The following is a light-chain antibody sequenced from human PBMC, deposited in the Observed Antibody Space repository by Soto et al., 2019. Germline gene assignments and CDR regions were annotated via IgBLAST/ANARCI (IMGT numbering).Light chain of an antibody. CDR2: WAS. Sequence: DIVMTQSPDSLAVSLGERATINCKSSQSVLYSSNNKNYLAWYPQKPGQPPKLLIYWASTRESGVPDRFSGSGSGTDFTITISSLQAEDVAVYYCPQYYNTPYTFGQGTKLESK. CDR3: PQYYNTPYT. CDR1: QSVLYSSNNKNY. V-gene: IGKV4-1*01. J-gene: IGKJ2*01.